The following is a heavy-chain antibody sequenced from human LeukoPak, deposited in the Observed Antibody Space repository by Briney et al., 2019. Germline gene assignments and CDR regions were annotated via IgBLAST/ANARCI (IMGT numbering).Heavy chain of an antibody. CDR3: ARQTLGVRGGEWDY. V-gene: IGHV5-51*01. Sequence: GESLKISCQGSGYRFTDYWIGWVRQMPGKGLEWMGIIYPDDSDIRYSPSFQGQVTISADRSISTAYLQWSSLTASDSAMYYCARQTLGVRGGEWDYWGQGTLVTVSS. CDR2: IYPDDSDI. J-gene: IGHJ4*02. D-gene: IGHD3-10*01. CDR1: GYRFTDYW.